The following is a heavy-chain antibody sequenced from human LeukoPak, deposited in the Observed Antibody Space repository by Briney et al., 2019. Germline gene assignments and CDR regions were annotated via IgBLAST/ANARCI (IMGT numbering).Heavy chain of an antibody. CDR3: AREGNYCSGGSCYPGWCDP. CDR2: IYYSGST. J-gene: IGHJ5*02. CDR1: GGSISSGGYY. V-gene: IGHV4-31*03. Sequence: SETLSLTCTVSGGSISSGGYYWSWIRQHPGKGLEWIGYIYYSGSTYYNPSLKSRVTISVDTSKNQFSLKLSSVTAADTAVYYCAREGNYCSGGSCYPGWCDPWGQGTLVTVSS. D-gene: IGHD2-15*01.